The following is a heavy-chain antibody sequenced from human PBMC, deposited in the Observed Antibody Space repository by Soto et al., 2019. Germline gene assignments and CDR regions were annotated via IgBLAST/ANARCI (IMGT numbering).Heavy chain of an antibody. D-gene: IGHD6-13*01. CDR1: GFTFSSYG. J-gene: IGHJ4*02. Sequence: GGSLRLSCAASGFTFSSYGMHWVRQAPGKGLEWVAVISYDGSNKYYADSVKGRFTISRDNSKNTLYLQMNSLRAEDTAVYYCAKDPHIAAAGYYFDYWGQGTLVTVSS. V-gene: IGHV3-30*18. CDR2: ISYDGSNK. CDR3: AKDPHIAAAGYYFDY.